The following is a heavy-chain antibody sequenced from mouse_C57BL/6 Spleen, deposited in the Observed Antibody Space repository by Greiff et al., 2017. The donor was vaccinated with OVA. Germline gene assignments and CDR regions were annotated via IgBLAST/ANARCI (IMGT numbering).Heavy chain of an antibody. CDR1: GYSITSGYY. CDR2: ISYDGSN. V-gene: IGHV3-6*01. CDR3: ARLGFDV. Sequence: EVQLQESGPGLVKPSQSLSLTCSVTGYSITSGYYWNWIRQFPGNKLEWMGYISYDGSNNYNPSLKNRISITRDTSKNQFFLKLNSVTTEDTATYYCARLGFDVWGTGTTVTVSS. J-gene: IGHJ1*03.